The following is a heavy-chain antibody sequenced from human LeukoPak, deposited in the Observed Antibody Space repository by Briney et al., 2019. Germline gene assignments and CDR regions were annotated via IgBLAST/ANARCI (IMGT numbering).Heavy chain of an antibody. J-gene: IGHJ4*02. CDR2: ISGSGDST. CDR3: ARGSYNPFDY. V-gene: IGHV3-23*01. Sequence: GGSLRLSCAASGFTFSSYAMSWVRQAPGKGLGWVSGISGSGDSTNYADSVKGRFTISRDNSKNTQYLQMNSLRAEDTAVYYCARGSYNPFDYWGQGTLVTVSS. CDR1: GFTFSSYA. D-gene: IGHD3-16*01.